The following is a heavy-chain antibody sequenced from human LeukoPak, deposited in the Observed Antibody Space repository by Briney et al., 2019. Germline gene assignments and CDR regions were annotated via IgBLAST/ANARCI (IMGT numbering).Heavy chain of an antibody. CDR2: IYHSGST. Sequence: SETLSLTCTVSGGSISSGGYYWSWIRQPPGKGLEWIGYIYHSGSTYYNPSLKSRVTISVDRSKNQFSLKLSSVTAADTAVYYCARGLGVVIIFDYWGQGTLVTVSS. J-gene: IGHJ4*02. CDR1: GGSISSGGYY. D-gene: IGHD3-3*01. CDR3: ARGLGVVIIFDY. V-gene: IGHV4-30-2*01.